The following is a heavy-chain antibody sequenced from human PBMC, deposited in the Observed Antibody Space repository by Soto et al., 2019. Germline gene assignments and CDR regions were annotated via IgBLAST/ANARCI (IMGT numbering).Heavy chain of an antibody. J-gene: IGHJ4*02. V-gene: IGHV1-58*01. Sequence: GASVKVSCKASGFTFTSSAVQWVRQARGQRLEWIGWIVVGSGNTNYAQKFQERVTITRDMSTSTAYMELSSLRSEDTAVYYCAAAGPLTGGRLPEKDYYYVWGSYRYFYYWGQGTLVTVSS. CDR3: AAAGPLTGGRLPEKDYYYVWGSYRYFYY. D-gene: IGHD3-16*02. CDR2: IVVGSGNT. CDR1: GFTFTSSA.